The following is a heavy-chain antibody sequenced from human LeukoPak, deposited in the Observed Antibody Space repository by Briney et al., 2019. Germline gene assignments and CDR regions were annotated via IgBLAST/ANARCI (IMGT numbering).Heavy chain of an antibody. J-gene: IGHJ4*02. Sequence: GGSLRLFCAASGFTFSSYEMNWVRQAPGKGLEWVSAISGSGGSTYYADSVKGRFTISRDNSKNTLYLQMNSLRAEDTAVYYCAKGGWDGSGSYFDYWGQGTLVTVSS. CDR3: AKGGWDGSGSYFDY. CDR1: GFTFSSYE. CDR2: ISGSGGST. V-gene: IGHV3-23*01. D-gene: IGHD3-10*01.